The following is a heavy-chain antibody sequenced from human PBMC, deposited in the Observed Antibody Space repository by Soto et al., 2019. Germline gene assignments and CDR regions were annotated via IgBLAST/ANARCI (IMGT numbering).Heavy chain of an antibody. Sequence: QVQLVQSGAEVKKPGASVKVSCQASGYTFTKYFIQWIRQGPGQDLEWVGLINPAGGTTSYAQKFQGRVTMTRDTSTRTVFMERSSLRSDDTGVYFCARAGTFDIWGQGTLVTVSS. V-gene: IGHV1-46*01. J-gene: IGHJ4*02. CDR1: GYTFTKYF. CDR2: INPAGGTT. CDR3: ARAGTFDI. D-gene: IGHD1-7*01.